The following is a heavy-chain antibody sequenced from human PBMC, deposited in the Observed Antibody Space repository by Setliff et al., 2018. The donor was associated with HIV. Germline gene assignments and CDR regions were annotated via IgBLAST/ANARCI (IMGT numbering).Heavy chain of an antibody. J-gene: IGHJ3*01. D-gene: IGHD7-27*01. CDR2: ILDSGST. CDR1: GASISSGGYY. CDR3: ARVPNWGSAPFAYDV. V-gene: IGHV4-31*03. Sequence: PSETLSLTCTVSGASISSGGYYWNWIRQLPGKGLEWIGYILDSGSTYYNPSLRGRLSMSIDTSANQFSAELTSVTAADTALYFCARVPNWGSAPFAYDVWGLGTMVTVSS.